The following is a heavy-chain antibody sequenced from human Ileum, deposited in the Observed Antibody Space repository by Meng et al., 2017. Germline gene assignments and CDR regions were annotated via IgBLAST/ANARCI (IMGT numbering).Heavy chain of an antibody. Sequence: VHLWESGVAFFQPGGSLILSSAASGFTFSSYWMHGCRQAPGKGLVCVSRIKGDGSSTDYVDSVKGRFTISRDNAKNTLYLHLNSLRAEDTAVYYCARDFADGHYNVDFDYWGQGTLVTVSS. D-gene: IGHD1-1*01. CDR1: GFTFSSYW. CDR2: IKGDGSST. V-gene: IGHV3-74*01. J-gene: IGHJ4*02. CDR3: ARDFADGHYNVDFDY.